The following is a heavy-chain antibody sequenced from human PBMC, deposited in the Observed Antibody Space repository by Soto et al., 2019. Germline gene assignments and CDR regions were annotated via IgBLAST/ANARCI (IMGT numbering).Heavy chain of an antibody. V-gene: IGHV1-18*01. Sequence: QVHLVQSGAAVKKPGASVKVSCKASGYTFTSYGITWVRQAPGQGLEWMGWISAHNGNTDYAQKLQGRVIVTRDTSTSTAYMELRRLRSDDTAVYYCARGRYGDYWGQGALVSVSS. CDR1: GYTFTSYG. J-gene: IGHJ4*02. D-gene: IGHD1-1*01. CDR3: ARGRYGDY. CDR2: ISAHNGNT.